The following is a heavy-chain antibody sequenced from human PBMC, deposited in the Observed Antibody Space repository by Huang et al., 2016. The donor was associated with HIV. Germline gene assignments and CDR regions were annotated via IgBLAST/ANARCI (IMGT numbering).Heavy chain of an antibody. CDR1: GGSFSGPN. CDR3: ARGRGDARGFLGLDF. CDR2: INHSGRT. V-gene: IGHV4-34*01. J-gene: IGHJ4*02. D-gene: IGHD3-16*01. Sequence: QVQLHQWGAGLLKPSETLSLTCAVYGGSFSGPNWTWIRQIPGKVLGWIWEINHSGRTHYIPCLKRRVTISLYTSKNQVSLRLRSVTAADTAGCYCARGRGDARGFLGLDFWGQGTLVTVSS.